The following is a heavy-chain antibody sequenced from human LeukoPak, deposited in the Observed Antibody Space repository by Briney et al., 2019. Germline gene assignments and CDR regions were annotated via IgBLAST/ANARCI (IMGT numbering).Heavy chain of an antibody. CDR2: IIPILGIA. Sequence: SVKVSCKASGGTFSSYTISWVRQAPGQGLEWMGRIIPILGIANYAQKFQGRVTVTADKSTSTAYMELSSLRSEDTAVYYCARVVPAASEDAFDIWGQGTMVTVSS. CDR3: ARVVPAASEDAFDI. CDR1: GGTFSSYT. D-gene: IGHD2-2*01. J-gene: IGHJ3*02. V-gene: IGHV1-69*02.